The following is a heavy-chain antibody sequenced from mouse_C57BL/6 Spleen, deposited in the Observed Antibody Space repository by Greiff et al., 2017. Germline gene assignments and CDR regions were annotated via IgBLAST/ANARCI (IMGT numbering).Heavy chain of an antibody. CDR2: ISPGNSDT. J-gene: IGHJ2*01. CDR1: GYTFTSYW. Sequence: EVQLQESGTVLARPGASVQLSCKTSGYTFTSYWMHWVKQRPGQGLEWIGAISPGNSDTSYNQKFKGKSQLTAVPSASTAYMELSSLTNEDSAVYDSTYDDSLEDYWGQGTTLTVSS. D-gene: IGHD2-4*01. V-gene: IGHV1-5*01. CDR3: TYDDSLEDY.